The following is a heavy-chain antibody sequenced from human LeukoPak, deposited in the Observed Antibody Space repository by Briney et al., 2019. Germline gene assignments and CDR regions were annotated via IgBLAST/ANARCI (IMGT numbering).Heavy chain of an antibody. CDR1: GFTFSSYS. V-gene: IGHV3-21*01. CDR2: ISSSSSYI. D-gene: IGHD3-9*01. CDR3: ASDYDVLTGYYSGDY. J-gene: IGHJ4*02. Sequence: PGGSLRLSCAASGFTFSSYSMNWVRQAPGKGLEWVSSISSSSSYIYYADSVKGRFTISRDNAKNSLYLQMNSLRAEDTAVYYCASDYDVLTGYYSGDYWGQGTLVTVSS.